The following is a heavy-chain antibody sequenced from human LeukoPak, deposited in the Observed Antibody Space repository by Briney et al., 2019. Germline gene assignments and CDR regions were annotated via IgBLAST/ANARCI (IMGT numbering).Heavy chain of an antibody. CDR1: GGSISSYY. J-gene: IGHJ5*02. CDR3: ARGVSYYDSWSGYPNWFDP. V-gene: IGHV4-59*01. D-gene: IGHD3-3*01. Sequence: PSETLSLTCTVSGGSISSYYWSWIRQPPGKGLEWIGYIYYSGSTNYNPSLKSRVTISVDTSKNQFSLKLSSVTAADTAVYYCARGVSYYDSWSGYPNWFDPWGQGTLVTVSS. CDR2: IYYSGST.